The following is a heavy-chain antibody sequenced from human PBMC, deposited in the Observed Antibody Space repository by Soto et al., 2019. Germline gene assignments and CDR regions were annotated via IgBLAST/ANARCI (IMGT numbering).Heavy chain of an antibody. CDR2: ISYDGRNK. Sequence: QVQLVESGGGVVQPGRSLRLSCAASGFSFSNFAMHWVRQPPGKGLEWVAIISYDGRNKYCADSVKGRFTISRDNSKNTLYLQMDSLRPEDTAVYYCVNTDFDFLGAPDIWGQGTMVTVSS. CDR1: GFSFSNFA. J-gene: IGHJ3*02. CDR3: VNTDFDFLGAPDI. V-gene: IGHV3-30*18. D-gene: IGHD3-3*01.